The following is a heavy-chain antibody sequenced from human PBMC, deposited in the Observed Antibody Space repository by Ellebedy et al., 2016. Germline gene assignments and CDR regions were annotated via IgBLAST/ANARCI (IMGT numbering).Heavy chain of an antibody. CDR1: GFTFSSYG. D-gene: IGHD2/OR15-2a*01. J-gene: IGHJ6*03. CDR2: ISYDGSNK. CDR3: AKNSIDDYYYYYMDV. V-gene: IGHV3-30*18. Sequence: GGSLRLXXAASGFTFSSYGMHWVRQAPGKGLEWVAVISYDGSNKYYADSVKGRFTISRDNSKNTLYLQMNSLRAEDTAVYYCAKNSIDDYYYYYMDVWGKGTTVTASS.